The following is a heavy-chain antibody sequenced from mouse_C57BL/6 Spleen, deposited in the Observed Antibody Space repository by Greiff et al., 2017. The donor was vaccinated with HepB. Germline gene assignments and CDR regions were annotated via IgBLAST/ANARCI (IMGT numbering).Heavy chain of an antibody. V-gene: IGHV1-42*01. Sequence: VQLQQSGPELVKPGASVKISCKASGYSFTGYYMNWVKQSPEKSLEWIGEINPSTGGTTYNQKFKAKATLTVDKSSSTAYMQLKSLTSEDSAVYYCARKGLRELRRNYATDYWGQGTSVTVSS. CDR2: INPSTGGT. CDR3: ARKGLRELRRNYATDY. CDR1: GYSFTGYY. J-gene: IGHJ4*01. D-gene: IGHD2-4*01.